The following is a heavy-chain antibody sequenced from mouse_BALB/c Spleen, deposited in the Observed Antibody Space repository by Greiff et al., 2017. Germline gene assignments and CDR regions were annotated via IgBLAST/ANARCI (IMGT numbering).Heavy chain of an antibody. V-gene: IGHV1-87*01. D-gene: IGHD1-2*01. Sequence: QVQLQQSGAELARPGASVKLSCKASGYTFTSYWMQWVKQRPGQGLEWIGAIYPGDGDTRYTQKFKGKATLTADKSSSTAYMQLSSLASEDSAVYYCARFTTASWFAYWGQGTLVTVSA. CDR1: GYTFTSYW. CDR3: ARFTTASWFAY. J-gene: IGHJ3*01. CDR2: IYPGDGDT.